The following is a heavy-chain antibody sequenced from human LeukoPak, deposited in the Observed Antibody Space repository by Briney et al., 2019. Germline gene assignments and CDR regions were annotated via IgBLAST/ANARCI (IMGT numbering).Heavy chain of an antibody. J-gene: IGHJ4*02. CDR1: GFTSSSYG. CDR3: ARDPDSGSYSYFDY. CDR2: IWYDGSNK. V-gene: IGHV3-33*01. D-gene: IGHD1-26*01. Sequence: GRSLRLSCAASGFTSSSYGMHWVRQAPGKGLEWVAVIWYDGSNKYYADSVKGRFTISRDNSKNTLYLQMNSLRAEDTAVYYCARDPDSGSYSYFDYWGQGTLVTASS.